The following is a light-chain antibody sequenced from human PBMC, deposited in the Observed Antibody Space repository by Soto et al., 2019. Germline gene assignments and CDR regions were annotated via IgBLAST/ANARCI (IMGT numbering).Light chain of an antibody. CDR3: ASWEDSLNGWV. CDR1: SSNVGGNT. Sequence: QSVLTQPPSASGTPGQRVTISCSGSSSNVGGNTVSWYQQLPGTAPKVLIYSDDQRPSGVPDRFSGSRSGSSASLAISGLQSGDEADYYCASWEDSLNGWVIGGGTKLTVL. CDR2: SDD. V-gene: IGLV1-44*01. J-gene: IGLJ3*02.